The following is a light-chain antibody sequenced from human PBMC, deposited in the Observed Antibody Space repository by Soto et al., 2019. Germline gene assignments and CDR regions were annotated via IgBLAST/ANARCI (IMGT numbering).Light chain of an antibody. CDR2: GNN. V-gene: IGLV1-40*01. Sequence: QSALTQPPSVSGAPGQRVTISCTGSSSNIGAGHDVHWYQQFPGTAPRLLIFGNNNRPSGVPDRFSGSKSGTSASLAITGLQAEDEADFYCQSYDSSLSAYVFGTGTKVTVL. CDR3: QSYDSSLSAYV. J-gene: IGLJ1*01. CDR1: SSNIGAGHD.